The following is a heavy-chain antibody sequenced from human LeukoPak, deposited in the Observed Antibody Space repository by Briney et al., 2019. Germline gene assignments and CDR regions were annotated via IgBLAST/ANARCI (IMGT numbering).Heavy chain of an antibody. D-gene: IGHD5-18*01. CDR1: GGSISSGDYY. V-gene: IGHV4-30-4*01. CDR3: ARVVRGYSYGLGFDY. CDR2: IYYSGST. J-gene: IGHJ4*02. Sequence: SETLSLTCAVYGGSISSGDYYWSWIRQPPGKGLEWIEYIYYSGSTYYNPSLKSRVTVSVDTSKNQFSLKLSSVTAADTAVYYCARVVRGYSYGLGFDYWGQGTLVTVSS.